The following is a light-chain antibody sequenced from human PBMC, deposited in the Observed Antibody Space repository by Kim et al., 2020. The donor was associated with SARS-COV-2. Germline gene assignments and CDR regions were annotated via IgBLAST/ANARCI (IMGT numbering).Light chain of an antibody. V-gene: IGKV1-16*02. J-gene: IGKJ4*01. Sequence: VGERFTTPWRARQKXNIYLAWFXQXPGKAPKSLIYAASTLQSGGPSKVSGSGSGTDFTLTISSLQPEDFAIYYCQQYNSYPPSFGGGTKVDIK. CDR3: QQYNSYPPS. CDR1: QKXNIY. CDR2: AAS.